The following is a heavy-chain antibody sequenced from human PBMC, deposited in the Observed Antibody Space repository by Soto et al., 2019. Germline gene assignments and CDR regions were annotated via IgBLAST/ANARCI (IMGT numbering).Heavy chain of an antibody. D-gene: IGHD5-18*01. CDR1: GGTFSSYA. Sequence: SVKVSCKASGGTFSSYAISWVRQAPGQGLEWMGGIIPIFGTANYAQKFQGRVTITADESTSTAYMELSSLRSEDTAVYYCARASSTNKEINSQGTAMVTFDYWGQGTLVTVSS. CDR2: IIPIFGTA. CDR3: ARASSTNKEINSQGTAMVTFDY. V-gene: IGHV1-69*13. J-gene: IGHJ4*02.